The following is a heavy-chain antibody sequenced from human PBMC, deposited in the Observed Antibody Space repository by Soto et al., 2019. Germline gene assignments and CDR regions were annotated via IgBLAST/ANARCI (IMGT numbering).Heavy chain of an antibody. Sequence: GGSLRLSCAASGFTFSNAWMSWVRQAPGKGLEWVGRIKSKTDGGTTDYAAPVKGRFTISRDDSKNTLYLQMNSLKTEDTAVYYCTTDRWRVGARDDAFEIGGQGPLVTASS. V-gene: IGHV3-15*01. D-gene: IGHD1-26*01. J-gene: IGHJ3*02. CDR2: IKSKTDGGTT. CDR3: TTDRWRVGARDDAFEI. CDR1: GFTFSNAW.